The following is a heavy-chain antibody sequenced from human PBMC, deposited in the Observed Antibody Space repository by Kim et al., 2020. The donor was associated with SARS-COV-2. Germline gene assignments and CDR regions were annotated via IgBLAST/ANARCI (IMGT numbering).Heavy chain of an antibody. CDR3: AGGYYYDSLGFDY. V-gene: IGHV3-66*01. J-gene: IGHJ4*02. D-gene: IGHD3-22*01. Sequence: YADSVKGRFTISRDNSKNTLYLQMNSLRAEDTAVYYCAGGYYYDSLGFDYWGQGTLVTVSS.